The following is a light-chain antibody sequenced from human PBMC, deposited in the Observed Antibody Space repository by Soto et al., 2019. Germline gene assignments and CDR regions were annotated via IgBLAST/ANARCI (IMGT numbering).Light chain of an antibody. Sequence: EIVMTQSPATLSVSPGERATLSCRASQSVSSNLAWYEQKPGQAPRLLIYGASTRATGIPDRFSGSGSGTEFTLTISSLQSEDFAVYYCHQHNNLPRTFGQGTKLEIK. CDR1: QSVSSN. CDR2: GAS. V-gene: IGKV3-15*01. J-gene: IGKJ2*01. CDR3: HQHNNLPRT.